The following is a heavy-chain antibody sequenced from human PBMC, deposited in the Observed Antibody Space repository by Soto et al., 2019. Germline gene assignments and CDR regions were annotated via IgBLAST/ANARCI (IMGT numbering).Heavy chain of an antibody. D-gene: IGHD3-22*01. CDR1: GFTFSSYA. V-gene: IGHV3-23*01. J-gene: IGHJ4*02. CDR2: ISGSGGST. Sequence: GGSLRLSCAASGFTFSSYAMSWVRQAPGKGLEWVSAISGSGGSTYYAESVKGRFTISRDNSKNTLYLQMNSLRAEDTAVYYCAKTALANYYDSSGPTDYWGQGTLVTVSS. CDR3: AKTALANYYDSSGPTDY.